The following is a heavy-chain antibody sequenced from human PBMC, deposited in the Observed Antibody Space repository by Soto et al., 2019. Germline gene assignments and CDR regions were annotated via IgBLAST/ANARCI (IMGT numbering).Heavy chain of an antibody. CDR2: IIPIFGTA. CDR1: VGTFSSYA. Sequence: SVKVSCKASVGTFSSYAISWVRQAPGQGLEWMGGIIPIFGTANYAQKFQGRVTITADESTSTAYMELSSLRSEDTAVYYCARGVLAYCGGECYTYYYYGMDVWGQGTTVTVSS. V-gene: IGHV1-69*13. D-gene: IGHD2-21*01. J-gene: IGHJ6*02. CDR3: ARGVLAYCGGECYTYYYYGMDV.